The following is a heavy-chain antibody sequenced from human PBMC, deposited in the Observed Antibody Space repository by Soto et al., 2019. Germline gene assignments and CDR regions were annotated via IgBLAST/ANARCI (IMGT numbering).Heavy chain of an antibody. CDR1: GFTFSSYA. CDR3: AKPRRSYSPVNSYYYYMDV. V-gene: IGHV3-23*01. J-gene: IGHJ6*03. CDR2: ISGSGGST. Sequence: GGSLRLSCAASGFTFSSYAMSWVRQAPGKGLEWVSAISGSGGSTYYADSVKGRFTISRDNSKNTLYLQMNSLRAEDTAVYYCAKPRRSYSPVNSYYYYMDVWGKGTTVTVSS. D-gene: IGHD3-10*01.